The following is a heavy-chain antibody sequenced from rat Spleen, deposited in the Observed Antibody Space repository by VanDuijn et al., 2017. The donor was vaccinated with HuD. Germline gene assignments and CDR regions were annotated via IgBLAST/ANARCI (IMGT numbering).Heavy chain of an antibody. D-gene: IGHD3-4*01. CDR3: ARPPTGVDY. CDR1: GFTFSDYN. J-gene: IGHJ2*01. CDR2: ISYDGSST. Sequence: EVQLVESGGTFVQPGRSLKLSCAASGFTFSDYNMAWVRQAPKKGLEWVATISYDGSSTYYRDSVKGRFTISRDNAKSTLYLQMDSLRSEDTATYYCARPPTGVDYWGQGVMVTVSS. V-gene: IGHV5-7*01.